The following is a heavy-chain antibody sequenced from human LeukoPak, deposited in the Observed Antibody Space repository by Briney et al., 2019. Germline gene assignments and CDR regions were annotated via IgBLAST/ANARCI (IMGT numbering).Heavy chain of an antibody. V-gene: IGHV3-7*01. Sequence: GGSLRLSCAASGFTFSSYWMSWVRQAPGKGLEGVANIKQDGSEKYYVDSVKGRFTISRDNAKNSLYLQMNSLRAEDTAVYYCARGRSRWYSSSWYWGIYFDYWGQGTLVTVSS. CDR3: ARGRSRWYSSSWYWGIYFDY. CDR1: GFTFSSYW. J-gene: IGHJ4*02. D-gene: IGHD6-13*01. CDR2: IKQDGSEK.